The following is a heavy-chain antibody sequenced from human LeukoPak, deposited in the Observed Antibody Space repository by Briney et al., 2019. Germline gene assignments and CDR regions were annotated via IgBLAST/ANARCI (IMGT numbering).Heavy chain of an antibody. V-gene: IGHV3-23*01. CDR1: GFTFSSYA. CDR2: ISGSGGST. Sequence: GGSLRLSCAASGFTFSSYAMSLVRQAPGKGLEWVSTISGSGGSTYYDDSVKGRFTISRDNSKNPLYLQMNSLRADDTAVYYCAKAYSISWSGFDYWGQGTLVTVSS. CDR3: AKAYSISWSGFDY. D-gene: IGHD6-13*01. J-gene: IGHJ4*02.